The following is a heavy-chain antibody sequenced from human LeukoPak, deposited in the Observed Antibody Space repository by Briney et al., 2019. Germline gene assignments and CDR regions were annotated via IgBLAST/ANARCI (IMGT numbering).Heavy chain of an antibody. V-gene: IGHV3-23*01. D-gene: IGHD6-19*01. Sequence: GGFLRLSGAASGFAFSSQAMGWVRQAPGKGLEGVSGISDSGSITYYADSVKGRFTISRDDSKNTLFLQMNSLRAEDTAVYYCAKDARRTSGWYFFDYWGQGTLVTVSS. J-gene: IGHJ4*02. CDR3: AKDARRTSGWYFFDY. CDR2: ISDSGSIT. CDR1: GFAFSSQA.